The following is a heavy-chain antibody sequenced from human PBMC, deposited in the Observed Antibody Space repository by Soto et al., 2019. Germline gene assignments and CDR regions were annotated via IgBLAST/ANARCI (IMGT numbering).Heavy chain of an antibody. CDR1: GFTFSSYG. Sequence: GGSLRLSCAASGFTFSSYGMHWVRQAPGEGLEWVAVIWYDGSNKYYADSVKGRFTISRDNSKNTLYLQMNSLRAEDTAVYYCARDLYCGGDSYDYYYGMDAWGQGTPVTLSS. CDR2: IWYDGSNK. J-gene: IGHJ6*02. V-gene: IGHV3-33*01. D-gene: IGHD2-21*02. CDR3: ARDLYCGGDSYDYYYGMDA.